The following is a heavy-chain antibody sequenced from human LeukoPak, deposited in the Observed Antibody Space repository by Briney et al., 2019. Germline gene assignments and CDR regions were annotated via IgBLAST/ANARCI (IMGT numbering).Heavy chain of an antibody. CDR3: ATALFNYYDSSGYRIGYYFDY. Sequence: SETLSLTCAVYGGSFSGYYWSWIRQPPGKGLEWIGEINHSGSTNYSPSLKSRVTISVDTSKNQFSLKLSSVTAADTAVYYCATALFNYYDSSGYRIGYYFDYWGQGTLVTVSS. CDR1: GGSFSGYY. J-gene: IGHJ4*02. CDR2: INHSGST. D-gene: IGHD3-22*01. V-gene: IGHV4-34*01.